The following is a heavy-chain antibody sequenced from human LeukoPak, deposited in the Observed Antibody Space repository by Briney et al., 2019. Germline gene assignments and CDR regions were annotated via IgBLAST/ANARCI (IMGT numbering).Heavy chain of an antibody. D-gene: IGHD3-9*01. CDR2: IKQDGSEK. CDR3: ARDIFNYDILTGYYTY. CDR1: GFTFSSYW. Sequence: GGSLRLSCAASGFTFSSYWMSWVRQAPGKGLEWVANIKQDGSEKYYVDSVKGRFTISRDNAKNSLYLQMNSLRAEDTAVYYCARDIFNYDILTGYYTYWGQGTLVTVSS. V-gene: IGHV3-7*01. J-gene: IGHJ4*02.